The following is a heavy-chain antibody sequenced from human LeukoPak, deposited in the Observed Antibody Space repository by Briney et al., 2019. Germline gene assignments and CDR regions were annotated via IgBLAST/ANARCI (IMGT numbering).Heavy chain of an antibody. D-gene: IGHD3-10*01. Sequence: PGGSLRLSCAASGFTFSDYQMNWIRQAPGKGLEWVSYVSSSGTVIYYADSVKGRFTISRDNAKNSLYLQTNSLRAEDTAVYYCARGRYYYGSWYMDVWGQGTTVTVSS. J-gene: IGHJ6*02. CDR3: ARGRYYYGSWYMDV. V-gene: IGHV3-11*01. CDR2: VSSSGTVI. CDR1: GFTFSDYQ.